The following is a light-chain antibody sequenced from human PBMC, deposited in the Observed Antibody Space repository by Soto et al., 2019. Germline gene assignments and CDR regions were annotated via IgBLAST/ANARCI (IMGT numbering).Light chain of an antibody. Sequence: EIVMTHSPATLSVSPGERATLSCRASQSVSSNLAWYQQKPGQAPRLLIYGESTRATGIPDRFSGSGSGTEFTLTISRLQSEDFAVYYCQQYNNWPETFGQGTKVDIK. CDR2: GES. CDR3: QQYNNWPET. V-gene: IGKV3-15*01. CDR1: QSVSSN. J-gene: IGKJ1*01.